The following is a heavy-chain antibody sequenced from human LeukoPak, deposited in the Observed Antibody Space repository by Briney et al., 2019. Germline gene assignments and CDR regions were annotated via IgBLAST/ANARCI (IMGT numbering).Heavy chain of an antibody. Sequence: PGGSLRLSCAASGFTFSSYAMSWVRQAPGKGLEWVSAISGSGGSTYYADSVKGRFTISRDNSKNTLYLQMNSLRAEDTAVYYCAKNPLLWFGPPSEYYFDYWGQGTLVTASS. CDR2: ISGSGGST. V-gene: IGHV3-23*01. J-gene: IGHJ4*02. D-gene: IGHD3-10*01. CDR3: AKNPLLWFGPPSEYYFDY. CDR1: GFTFSSYA.